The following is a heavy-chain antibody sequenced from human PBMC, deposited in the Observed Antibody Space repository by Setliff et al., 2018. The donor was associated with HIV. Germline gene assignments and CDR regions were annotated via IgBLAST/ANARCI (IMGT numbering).Heavy chain of an antibody. CDR1: GYTFTSYG. Sequence: SCKASGYTFTSYGMSWIRQPPGKGLEWIGNIYHSGSTNHNPSLKSRVTISIDTSKNQFSLKLTSVTSADTAVYFCARGLSSPFATGLWGQGTLVTVSS. CDR3: ARGLSSPFATGL. D-gene: IGHD6-13*01. V-gene: IGHV4-59*12. J-gene: IGHJ4*02. CDR2: IYHSGST.